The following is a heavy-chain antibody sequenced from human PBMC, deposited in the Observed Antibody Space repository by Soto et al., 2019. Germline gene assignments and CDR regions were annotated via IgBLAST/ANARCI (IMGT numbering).Heavy chain of an antibody. J-gene: IGHJ4*02. CDR3: AKDTYSSSWYF. Sequence: GGSLRLSCAASGFTFTKYAMTWVRQAPGKGLEWVSSISKSGGDTYHADSVKGRFTISRDNSKNTLYLQMNGLRAEDTALYFCAKDTYSSSWYFWGQGTLVTVSS. CDR2: ISKSGGDT. V-gene: IGHV3-23*01. D-gene: IGHD2-2*01. CDR1: GFTFTKYA.